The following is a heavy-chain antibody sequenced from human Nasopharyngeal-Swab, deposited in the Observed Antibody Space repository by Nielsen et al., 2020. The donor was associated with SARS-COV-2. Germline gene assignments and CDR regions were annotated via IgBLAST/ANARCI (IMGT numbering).Heavy chain of an antibody. D-gene: IGHD1-26*01. V-gene: IGHV3-49*04. Sequence: GGSLRLSCAASGFTFSSYWMSWVRQAPGKGLEWVGFIRSKAYGGTTEYAASVKGRFTISRDDSKSIAYLQMNSLKTEDTAVYYCTRDMASLSGSYYLYYYYMDVWGKGTTVTVSS. CDR3: TRDMASLSGSYYLYYYYMDV. J-gene: IGHJ6*03. CDR1: GFTFSSYW. CDR2: IRSKAYGGTT.